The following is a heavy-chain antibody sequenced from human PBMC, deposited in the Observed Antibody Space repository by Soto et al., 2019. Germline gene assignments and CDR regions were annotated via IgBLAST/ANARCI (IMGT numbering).Heavy chain of an antibody. CDR2: ISYDGSNK. Sequence: GGSLRLSCAASGFTFSSYGMHWVRQAPGKGLEWVAVISYDGSNKYYADSVKGRFTISRDNSKNTLYLQMNSLRAEDTAVYYCAKDRGTAMVRGVITGAWGQGTLVTVSS. CDR3: AKDRGTAMVRGVITGA. J-gene: IGHJ5*02. CDR1: GFTFSSYG. D-gene: IGHD3-10*01. V-gene: IGHV3-30*18.